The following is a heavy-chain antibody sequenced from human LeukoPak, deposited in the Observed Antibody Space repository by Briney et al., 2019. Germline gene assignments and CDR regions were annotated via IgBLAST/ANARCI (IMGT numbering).Heavy chain of an antibody. D-gene: IGHD3-22*01. CDR1: GFIFSRYE. Sequence: SGGSLRLSCVASGFIFSRYEMNWVRQAPGKGLEWLSYIGTSGSIMSYADSVKGRFTISRDNAKNSLYLQMNSLRAEDTAVYYCARRGFYDTSGYLFDYWGLGTLVTVSS. CDR3: ARRGFYDTSGYLFDY. CDR2: IGTSGSIM. V-gene: IGHV3-48*03. J-gene: IGHJ4*02.